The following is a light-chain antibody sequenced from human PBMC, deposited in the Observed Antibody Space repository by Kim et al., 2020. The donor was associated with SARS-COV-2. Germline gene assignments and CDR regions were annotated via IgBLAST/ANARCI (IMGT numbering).Light chain of an antibody. J-gene: IGLJ2*01. CDR3: QAWDRSVV. V-gene: IGLV3-1*01. Sequence: SYELTQPPSVSVSPGHTASITCSGDKLGDKYACWYQQKPGQSPVLVIYQDNKRPSGIPERFSGSNSGNTATLTIRGTQAMDEADYYCQAWDRSVVFGGGTQLTVL. CDR1: KLGDKY. CDR2: QDN.